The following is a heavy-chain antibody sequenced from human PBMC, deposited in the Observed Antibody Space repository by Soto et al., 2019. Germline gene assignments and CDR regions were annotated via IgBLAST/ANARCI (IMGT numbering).Heavy chain of an antibody. CDR2: ISGSGSPT. V-gene: IGHV3-23*01. Sequence: EVQLLESGGGLGQPGGSLRLSCAASGFSFSSYAMTWVRQAPGRGLEGVSAISGSGSPTYYADSVKGRFTISRDNSKNTLYLQMTSLRADDTAVYYCARDMSGGTYNYYYGMDVWGQGTTVTVSS. D-gene: IGHD1-26*01. CDR1: GFSFSSYA. J-gene: IGHJ6*02. CDR3: ARDMSGGTYNYYYGMDV.